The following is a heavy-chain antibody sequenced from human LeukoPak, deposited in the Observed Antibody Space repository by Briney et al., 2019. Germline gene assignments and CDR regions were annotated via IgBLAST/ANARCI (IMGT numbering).Heavy chain of an antibody. CDR3: ARGDFGDYFPFDY. J-gene: IGHJ4*02. Sequence: SETLSLTCTVSGGSITSHYWSWIRQSPGKRLEWIGYISYSGGTNYSPPLRRRVTISVDTSKNQFSLNLRSVIAADTAVYYCARGDFGDYFPFDYWGQGALVTVSS. CDR2: ISYSGGT. CDR1: GGSITSHY. V-gene: IGHV4-59*11. D-gene: IGHD4-17*01.